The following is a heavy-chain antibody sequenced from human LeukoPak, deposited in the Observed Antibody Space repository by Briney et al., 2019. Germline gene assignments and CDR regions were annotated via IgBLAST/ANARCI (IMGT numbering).Heavy chain of an antibody. CDR1: GFTFSSYS. CDR2: ISSSSSTI. J-gene: IGHJ5*02. CDR3: ARDLKPYYDFWSGYRNWFDP. V-gene: IGHV3-48*01. D-gene: IGHD3-3*01. Sequence: PGGSLRLSCAASGFTFSSYSMNWVRQAPGKGLEWVSYISSSSSTIYYADSVKGRFTISRDNAKNTLYLQMNSLRAEDTAVYYCARDLKPYYDFWSGYRNWFDPWGQGTLVTVSS.